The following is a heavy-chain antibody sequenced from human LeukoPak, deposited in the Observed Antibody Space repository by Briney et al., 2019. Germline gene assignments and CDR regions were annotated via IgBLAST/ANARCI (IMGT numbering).Heavy chain of an antibody. Sequence: PSETLSLTCTVFGGSISRYYWSWIRQPPGKGLEWIGYIYYSGSTNYNPSLKSRVTISLDTSKNQFSLNLSSVTAADTAVYYCARHELNNWFDPWGQGTLVTVSS. CDR2: IYYSGST. V-gene: IGHV4-59*08. D-gene: IGHD3-10*01. CDR1: GGSISRYY. J-gene: IGHJ5*02. CDR3: ARHELNNWFDP.